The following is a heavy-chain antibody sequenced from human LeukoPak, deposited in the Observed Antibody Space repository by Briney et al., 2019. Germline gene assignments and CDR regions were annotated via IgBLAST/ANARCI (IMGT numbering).Heavy chain of an antibody. D-gene: IGHD2-2*01. J-gene: IGHJ5*02. CDR3: ARGVRYCSSTSCYSNNWFDP. V-gene: IGHV5-51*01. CDR1: GYSFTSYW. CDR2: IYPGDSDT. Sequence: PGESLKIPCKGSGYSFTSYWIGWVRQMPGKGLEWMGIIYPGDSDTRYSPSFQGQVTISADKSISTAYLQWSSLKASDTAMYYCARGVRYCSSTSCYSNNWFDPWGQGTLVTVSS.